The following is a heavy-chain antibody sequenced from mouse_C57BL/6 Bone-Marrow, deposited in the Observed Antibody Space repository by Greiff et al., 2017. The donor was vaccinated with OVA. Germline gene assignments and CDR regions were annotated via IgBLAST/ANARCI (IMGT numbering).Heavy chain of an antibody. CDR2: IDPSDSYT. D-gene: IGHD1-3*01. CDR1: GYTFTSYW. V-gene: IGHV1-69*01. J-gene: IGHJ3*01. CDR3: ARSGSKDAWFAY. Sequence: VQLQQPGAELVMPGASVKLSCKASGYTFTSYWMHWVKQRPGQGLEWIGEIDPSDSYTNYNQKFKGKSTLTVAKSSSTAYMQLSSLTSEDSAVYYCARSGSKDAWFAYWGQGTLVTVSA.